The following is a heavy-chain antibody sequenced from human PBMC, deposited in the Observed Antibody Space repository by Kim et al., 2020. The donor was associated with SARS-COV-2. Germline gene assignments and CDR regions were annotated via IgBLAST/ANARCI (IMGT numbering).Heavy chain of an antibody. V-gene: IGHV1-8*01. CDR2: MNPNSGNT. CDR1: GYTFTSYD. Sequence: ASVKVSCKASGYTFTSYDINWVRQATGQGLEWMGWMNPNSGNTGYAQKFQGRVTMTRNTSISTAYMELSSLRSEDTAVYYCARSMVRGPYYYYYGMDVWGQGTTVTVSS. D-gene: IGHD3-10*01. CDR3: ARSMVRGPYYYYYGMDV. J-gene: IGHJ6*02.